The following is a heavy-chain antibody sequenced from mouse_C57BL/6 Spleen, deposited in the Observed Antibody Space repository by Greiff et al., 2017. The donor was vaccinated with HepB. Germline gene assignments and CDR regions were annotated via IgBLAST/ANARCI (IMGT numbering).Heavy chain of an antibody. V-gene: IGHV1-69*01. CDR1: GYTFTSYW. CDR2: IDPSDSYT. Sequence: QVQLQQPGAELVMPGASVKLSCKASGYTFTSYWMHWVKQRPGQGLEWIGEIDPSDSYTNYNQKFKGKSTLTVDKSSSTAYMQLSILTSEDSAVYYCASNFDYWGQGTTLTVSS. J-gene: IGHJ2*01. CDR3: ASNFDY.